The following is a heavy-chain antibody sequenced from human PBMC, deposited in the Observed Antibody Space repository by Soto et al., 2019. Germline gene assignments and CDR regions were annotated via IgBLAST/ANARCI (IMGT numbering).Heavy chain of an antibody. CDR3: AKLGSSAWSPHYYFDY. CDR2: ITGSGSDT. D-gene: IGHD3-10*01. V-gene: IGHV3-23*01. CDR1: EFTFNNYA. Sequence: PGXSLRLSCVASEFTFNNYAIGWVIQAPGKGLEWVSAITGSGSDTYYLDSVKGRFTISRDNSKNTLFLQVNSLRAEDTAIYYCAKLGSSAWSPHYYFDYWGQGTLVTVSS. J-gene: IGHJ4*02.